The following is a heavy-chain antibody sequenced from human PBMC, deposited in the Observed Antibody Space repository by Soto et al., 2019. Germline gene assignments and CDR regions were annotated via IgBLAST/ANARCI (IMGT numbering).Heavy chain of an antibody. D-gene: IGHD3-3*01. Sequence: QVQLQESGPGLVKPSQTLSLTCTVSGGSISSGGYYWSWIRQHPGKGLEWIGYIYYSGSTYYNPSLMSRVTISVDTSKNQFSLKLSSVTAADTAVYYCARDAVGDTIFGVVIMETHAFDIWGQGTMVTVSS. CDR2: IYYSGST. CDR1: GGSISSGGYY. V-gene: IGHV4-31*03. J-gene: IGHJ3*02. CDR3: ARDAVGDTIFGVVIMETHAFDI.